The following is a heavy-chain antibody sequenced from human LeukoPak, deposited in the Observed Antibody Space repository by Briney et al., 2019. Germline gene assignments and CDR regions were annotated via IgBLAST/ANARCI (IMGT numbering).Heavy chain of an antibody. J-gene: IGHJ4*02. D-gene: IGHD5-18*01. CDR1: GGTFSSYA. V-gene: IGHV1-69*05. Sequence: ASVKVSCKASGGTFSSYAISWVRQAPGQGLEWMGRIIPIFGTANYAQKFQGRATITTDESTSTAYMELSSLRSADTAVYYCAAGGLDTAIFDYWGQGTLVTVSS. CDR3: AAGGLDTAIFDY. CDR2: IIPIFGTA.